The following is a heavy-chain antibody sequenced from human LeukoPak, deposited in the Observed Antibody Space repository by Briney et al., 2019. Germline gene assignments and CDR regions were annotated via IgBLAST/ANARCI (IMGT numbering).Heavy chain of an antibody. CDR3: ARDPPWDDDPFDI. CDR1: GISFTSYW. J-gene: IGHJ3*02. CDR2: IKRDGSDK. Sequence: PGGSLRLSCAASGISFTSYWMTWVRQAPGKGLERVANIKRDGSDKYYLDSVKGRFTISRDNATQLPYLQMNSLRAEDTAVYYCARDPPWDDDPFDIWGQGTMVTVSS. V-gene: IGHV3-7*04. D-gene: IGHD1-26*01.